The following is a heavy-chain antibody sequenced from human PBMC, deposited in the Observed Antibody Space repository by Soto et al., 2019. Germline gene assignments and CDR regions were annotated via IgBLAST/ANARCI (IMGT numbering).Heavy chain of an antibody. J-gene: IGHJ4*02. CDR3: ARAYLQSGYSSSWVFDS. D-gene: IGHD6-13*01. CDR2: TYYSGST. CDR1: GGSINSGGYY. V-gene: IGHV4-31*03. Sequence: QVQLQESGPGLVKPSQTLSLICTVAGGSINSGGYYWSWIRQHPGKGLEWLGYTYYSGSTYYNPFLRSRATISEGASENQFSLKLSPGTAADTAVYFGARAYLQSGYSSSWVFDSWGQGTLVNVSS.